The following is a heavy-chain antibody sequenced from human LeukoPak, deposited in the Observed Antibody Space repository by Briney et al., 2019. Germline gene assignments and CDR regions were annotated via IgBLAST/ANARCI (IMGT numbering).Heavy chain of an antibody. V-gene: IGHV3-33*06. Sequence: PGWSLRLCCAASGFTFSSYVMHGGREAAGKGLELVAVIWYDGSNKYDADSVRSRFTIARDNSKNTLYLQMHSMRAEDTAVDYCAKDEGYYDSTQMAGWGKATTVT. D-gene: IGHD3-22*01. J-gene: IGHJ6*01. CDR3: AKDEGYYDSTQMAG. CDR2: IWYDGSNK. CDR1: GFTFSSYV.